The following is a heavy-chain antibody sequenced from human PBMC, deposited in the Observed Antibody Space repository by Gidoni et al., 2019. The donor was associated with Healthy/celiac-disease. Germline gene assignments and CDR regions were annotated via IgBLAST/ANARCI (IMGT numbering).Heavy chain of an antibody. CDR1: GFTFSSYA. J-gene: IGHJ6*02. CDR2: ISGSGGST. D-gene: IGHD3-16*01. Sequence: EVQLLESGGGLVQPGGSLRLSCAASGFTFSSYAISWVRQAPGQGLEWVSAISGSGGSTYYADSVKGRFTISRDNSKNTLYLQMNSLRAEDTAVYYCAKYNSACIMFSYFYYYGMDVWGQGTTVTVSS. CDR3: AKYNSACIMFSYFYYYGMDV. V-gene: IGHV3-23*01.